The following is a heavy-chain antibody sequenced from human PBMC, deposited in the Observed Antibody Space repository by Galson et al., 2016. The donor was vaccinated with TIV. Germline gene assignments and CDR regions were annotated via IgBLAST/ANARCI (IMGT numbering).Heavy chain of an antibody. CDR1: GYTFTSYG. J-gene: IGHJ6*02. CDR3: AREYYYYAMDV. V-gene: IGHV1-18*01. CDR2: ISAYNGNT. Sequence: SVKVSCKASGYTFTSYGINWVRQVPGQGLEWVGWISAYNGNTNYAQMLQGRVTMTTDTSTSTAYMELRSLRSDDTAVYYCAREYYYYAMDVRGQGTTVTVSS.